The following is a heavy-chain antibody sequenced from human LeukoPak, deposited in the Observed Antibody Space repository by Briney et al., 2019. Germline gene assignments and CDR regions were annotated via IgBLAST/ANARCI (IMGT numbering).Heavy chain of an antibody. CDR3: ARLWGSNFSAFGP. CDR2: ISGSGGST. V-gene: IGHV3-23*01. Sequence: GGSLRLSCAASGFTFSSYAMSWVRQAPGKGLEWVSAISGSGGSTYYADSVKGRFTISRDNSKNTLYLQMNSRRAEDTAIYYCARLWGSNFSAFGPWGQGTLVIVSS. J-gene: IGHJ5*02. CDR1: GFTFSSYA. D-gene: IGHD3-16*01.